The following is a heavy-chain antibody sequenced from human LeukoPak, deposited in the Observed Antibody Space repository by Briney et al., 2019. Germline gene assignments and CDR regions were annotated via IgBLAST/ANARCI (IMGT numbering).Heavy chain of an antibody. J-gene: IGHJ6*03. CDR2: ISAYNGNT. CDR3: ARGIVATSWHYYYMDV. V-gene: IGHV1-18*01. D-gene: IGHD5-12*01. Sequence: EASVKVSCKASGYTFTSYGISWVRQAPGQGLEWMGWISAYNGNTNYAQKLQGRVTMTTDTSTSTAYMELRSLRSDDTAVYYCARGIVATSWHYYYMDVWGKGTTGTVSS. CDR1: GYTFTSYG.